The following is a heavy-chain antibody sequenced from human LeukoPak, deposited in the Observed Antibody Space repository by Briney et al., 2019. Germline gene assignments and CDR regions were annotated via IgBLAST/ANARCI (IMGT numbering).Heavy chain of an antibody. J-gene: IGHJ5*02. CDR1: GGSISSSSYY. CDR2: IYYSGST. CDR3: ARGSGYSYGYGFDP. V-gene: IGHV4-39*07. D-gene: IGHD5-18*01. Sequence: SETLSLTCTVSGGSISSSSYYWGWIRQPPGKGLEWIGSIYYSGSTYYNPSLKSRVTISVDTSKNQFSLKLSSVAAADTAVYYCARGSGYSYGYGFDPWGQGTLVTVSS.